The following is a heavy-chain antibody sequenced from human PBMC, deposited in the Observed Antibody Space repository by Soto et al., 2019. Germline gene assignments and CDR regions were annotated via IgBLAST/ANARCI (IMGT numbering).Heavy chain of an antibody. CDR2: ISGSGGST. CDR1: GFTFSSYA. Sequence: GGSLRLSCAASGFTFSSYAMSWVRQAPGKGLEWASAISGSGGSTYYADSVKGRFTISRDNSKNTLYLQMNSLRAEDTAVYYCAKDLFYDYVWGSYRSPGDAFDIWGQGTMVTVSS. CDR3: AKDLFYDYVWGSYRSPGDAFDI. D-gene: IGHD3-16*02. J-gene: IGHJ3*02. V-gene: IGHV3-23*01.